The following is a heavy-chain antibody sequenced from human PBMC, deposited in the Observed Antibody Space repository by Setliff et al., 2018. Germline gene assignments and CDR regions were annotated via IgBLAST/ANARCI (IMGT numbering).Heavy chain of an antibody. V-gene: IGHV1-69*05. CDR3: ARADYIRYFYMDA. J-gene: IGHJ6*03. Sequence: ASVKVSCKASGGTFSNYDINWVRQAPGQGLEWMGGIIPIFGTANYAQKFQGRLAITTVGSTSTAYMELSSLRSEDTAVYYCARADYIRYFYMDAWGKGTTVTV. D-gene: IGHD4-4*01. CDR1: GGTFSNYD. CDR2: IIPIFGTA.